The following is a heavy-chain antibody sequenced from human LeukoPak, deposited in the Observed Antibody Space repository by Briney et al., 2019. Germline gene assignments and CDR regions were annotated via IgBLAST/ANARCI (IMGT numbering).Heavy chain of an antibody. CDR2: INTNTGNP. CDR3: ARDLHYSGSYFVGTVFDY. CDR1: GYTFTSYA. D-gene: IGHD1-26*01. V-gene: IGHV7-4-1*02. Sequence: ASVKVSCKASGYTFTSYAMNWVRQAPGQGLEWMGWINTNTGNPTYAQGFTGRFVFSLDTSVSTAYLQISSLKAEDTAVYYCARDLHYSGSYFVGTVFDYWGQGTLVTVSS. J-gene: IGHJ4*02.